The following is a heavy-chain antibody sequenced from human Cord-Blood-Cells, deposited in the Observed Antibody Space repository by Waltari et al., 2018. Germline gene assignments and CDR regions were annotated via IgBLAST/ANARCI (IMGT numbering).Heavy chain of an antibody. CDR3: ARAVSGYEYYFDY. V-gene: IGHV1-2*04. Sequence: QVQLVQSGAAVKKPGASVKVSCKASGYTFTGYYMHWVRQAPGQGLEWMGWINPNSGGTNYAQKFQGWVTMTRDTSISTAYMELSRLRADDTAVYYCARAVSGYEYYFDYWGQGTLVTVSS. J-gene: IGHJ4*02. D-gene: IGHD5-12*01. CDR1: GYTFTGYY. CDR2: INPNSGGT.